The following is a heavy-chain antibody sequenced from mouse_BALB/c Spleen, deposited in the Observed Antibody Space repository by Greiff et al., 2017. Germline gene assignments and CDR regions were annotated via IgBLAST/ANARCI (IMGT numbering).Heavy chain of an antibody. CDR3: ARKGLLRDAMDY. J-gene: IGHJ4*01. V-gene: IGHV1-63*02. CDR1: GYTFTNYW. CDR2: IYPGGGYT. Sequence: QVQLQQSGAELVRPGTSVKISCKASGYTFTNYWLGWVKQRPGHGLEWIGDIYPGGGYTNYDEKFKGKATLTADTSSSTAYMQLSSLTSEDSAVYFCARKGLLRDAMDYWGQGTSVTVSS. D-gene: IGHD2-3*01.